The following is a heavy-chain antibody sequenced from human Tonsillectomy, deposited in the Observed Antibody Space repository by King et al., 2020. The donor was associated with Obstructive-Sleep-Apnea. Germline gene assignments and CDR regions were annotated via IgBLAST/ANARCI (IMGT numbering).Heavy chain of an antibody. J-gene: IGHJ5*02. CDR1: VGPISISNYY. CDR2: IYFTGST. D-gene: IGHD4/OR15-4a*01. Sequence: LQLQESGPGLVKPSETLSLTCTVSVGPISISNYYWGWIRQPPGKGLEWIGSIYFTGSTYYNPSLKSRVTISVDTSKNQFSLKLSSVTAADTAVYYCAREGLSNWFDPWGQGTLVTVSS. CDR3: AREGLSNWFDP. V-gene: IGHV4-39*07.